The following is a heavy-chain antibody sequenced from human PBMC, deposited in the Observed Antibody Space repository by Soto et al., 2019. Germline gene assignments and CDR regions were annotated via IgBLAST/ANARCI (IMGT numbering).Heavy chain of an antibody. CDR2: ISYDGSNK. Sequence: SLRLSCAASGFTFSSYAMHWVRQAPGKGLEWVAVISYDGSNKYYADSVKGRFTISRDNSKNTLYLQMNSLRAEDTAVYYCAGTGTPRGPKDYWGQGTLVTVSS. CDR3: AGTGTPRGPKDY. V-gene: IGHV3-30-3*01. D-gene: IGHD1-7*01. J-gene: IGHJ4*02. CDR1: GFTFSSYA.